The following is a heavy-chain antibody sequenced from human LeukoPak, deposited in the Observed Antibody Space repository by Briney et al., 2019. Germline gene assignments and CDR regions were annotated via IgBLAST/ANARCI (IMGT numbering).Heavy chain of an antibody. Sequence: GGSLRLSCAASGFTFSSCAMHWVRQAPGKGLEWVAVISYDGSNKYYADSVKGRFTISRDNSKNTLYLQMNSLRAEDTAVYYCAREREPYSSGWYDYFDYWGQGTLVTVSS. D-gene: IGHD6-19*01. CDR2: ISYDGSNK. CDR3: AREREPYSSGWYDYFDY. V-gene: IGHV3-30-3*01. CDR1: GFTFSSCA. J-gene: IGHJ4*02.